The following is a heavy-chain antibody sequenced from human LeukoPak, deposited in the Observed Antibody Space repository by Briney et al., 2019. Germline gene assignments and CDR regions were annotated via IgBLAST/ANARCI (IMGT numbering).Heavy chain of an antibody. CDR3: ASFEGYNYGYRY. CDR2: INHSGST. Sequence: GSLRLSCAASGFTFSSYWMSWIRQPPGKGLEWIGEINHSGSTNYNPSLKSRVTISVDTSKNQFSLKLSSVTAADTAVYYCASFEGYNYGYRYWGQGTLVTVSS. V-gene: IGHV4-34*01. J-gene: IGHJ4*02. D-gene: IGHD5-18*01. CDR1: GFTFSSYW.